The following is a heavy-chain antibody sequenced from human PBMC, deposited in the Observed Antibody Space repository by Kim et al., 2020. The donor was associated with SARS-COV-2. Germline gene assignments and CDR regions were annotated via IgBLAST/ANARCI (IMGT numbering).Heavy chain of an antibody. D-gene: IGHD6-13*01. CDR3: AKDSIAAAGIYYYYYGMDV. V-gene: IGHV3-30*18. CDR1: GFTFSSYG. Sequence: GGSLRLSCAASGFTFSSYGMHWVRQAPGKGLEWVAVISYDGSNKYYADSVKGRFTISRDNSKNTLYLQMNSLRAEDTAVYYCAKDSIAAAGIYYYYYGMDVWGQGTTVTVSS. J-gene: IGHJ6*02. CDR2: ISYDGSNK.